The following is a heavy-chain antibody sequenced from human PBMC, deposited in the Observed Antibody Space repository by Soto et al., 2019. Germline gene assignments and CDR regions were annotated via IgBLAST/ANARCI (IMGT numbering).Heavy chain of an antibody. CDR2: ISGGSRYI. D-gene: IGHD2-2*01. V-gene: IGHV3-21*01. J-gene: IGHJ4*02. CDR1: GFSFSDYT. Sequence: PGGSLRLSCAASGFSFSDYTMNWVRQAPGKGPEWVASISGGSRYIYYADSVKGRFTISRDNAKNSLYLQMNSLSAEDTAVYYCARPLGKHLSCFDFWGQGALVTVSS. CDR3: ARPLGKHLSCFDF.